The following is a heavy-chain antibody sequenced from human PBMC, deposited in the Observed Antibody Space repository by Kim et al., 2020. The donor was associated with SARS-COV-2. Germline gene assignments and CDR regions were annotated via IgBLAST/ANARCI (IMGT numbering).Heavy chain of an antibody. CDR2: ISGSGGST. D-gene: IGHD3-10*01. V-gene: IGHV3-23*01. CDR1: GFTFSSYA. CDR3: AKDRDYYGSGSYYNAPFDY. Sequence: GGSLRLSCAASGFTFSSYAMSWVRQAPGKGLEWVSAISGSGGSTYYADSVKGRFTISRDNSKNTLYLQMNSLRAEDTAVYYCAKDRDYYGSGSYYNAPFDYWGQGTLVTVSS. J-gene: IGHJ4*02.